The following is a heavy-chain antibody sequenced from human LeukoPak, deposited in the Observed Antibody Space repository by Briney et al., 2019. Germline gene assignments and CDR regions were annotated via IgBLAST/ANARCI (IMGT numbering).Heavy chain of an antibody. CDR3: ARDRRAPYYGFRSGYIDHYYMDV. Sequence: ASVKVSCKVSGYTLTELSMHWVRQAPGKGLEWMGGFDPEDGETIYAQKFQGRVTMTEDTSTDTAYMELSSLRSEDTAVYYCARDRRAPYYGFRSGYIDHYYMDVWGKGTTVTVSS. CDR2: FDPEDGET. J-gene: IGHJ6*03. D-gene: IGHD3-3*01. V-gene: IGHV1-24*01. CDR1: GYTLTELS.